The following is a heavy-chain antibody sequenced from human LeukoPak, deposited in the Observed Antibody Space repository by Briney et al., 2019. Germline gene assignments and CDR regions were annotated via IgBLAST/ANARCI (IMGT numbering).Heavy chain of an antibody. CDR2: IWYDGSNK. Sequence: PGGSLRLSCAASGFTFSSYWMSWVRQAPGKGLEWVAVIWYDGSNKYYADSVKGRFTISRDNSKNTLYLQMSSLRAEDTAVYYCAKDRYMGGSAPDYWGQGTLVTVSS. V-gene: IGHV3-33*06. D-gene: IGHD3-10*01. CDR1: GFTFSSYW. CDR3: AKDRYMGGSAPDY. J-gene: IGHJ4*02.